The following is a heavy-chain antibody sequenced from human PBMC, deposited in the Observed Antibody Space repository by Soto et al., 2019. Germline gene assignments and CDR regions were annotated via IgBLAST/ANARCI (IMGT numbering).Heavy chain of an antibody. CDR2: IYYSGST. CDR1: GGSISSGDYC. J-gene: IGHJ4*02. V-gene: IGHV4-30-4*01. Sequence: QVQLQESGPGLVKPSQTLSLTCTVSGGSISSGDYCWNWMRQPPGKGLEWIGFIYYSGSTYYNPSLKSRVSISVDTSKNQFSLKLSSVTAADTAVYYCAREPYDYDRSGHFDYWGQGTLVTVSS. CDR3: AREPYDYDRSGHFDY. D-gene: IGHD3-22*01.